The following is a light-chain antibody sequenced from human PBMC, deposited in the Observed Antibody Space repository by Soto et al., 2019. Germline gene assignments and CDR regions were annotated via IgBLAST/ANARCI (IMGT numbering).Light chain of an antibody. J-gene: IGKJ4*01. Sequence: DIQMTQSPSSLSASVGDRVTITCQASQDISNYLNWYQQKPGKAPKLMIYDASNLETGVPSRFSGSGSGTYFTLTINNLQPEDFATYYCQQVHSFPLTFGGGTKVEIK. CDR3: QQVHSFPLT. V-gene: IGKV1-33*01. CDR1: QDISNY. CDR2: DAS.